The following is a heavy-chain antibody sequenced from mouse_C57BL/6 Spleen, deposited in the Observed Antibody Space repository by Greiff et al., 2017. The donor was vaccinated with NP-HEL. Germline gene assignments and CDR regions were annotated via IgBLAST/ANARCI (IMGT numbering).Heavy chain of an antibody. CDR3: ARGYGNSDY. V-gene: IGHV1-59*01. J-gene: IGHJ2*01. D-gene: IGHD1-1*01. CDR1: GYTFTSYW. CDR2: IDPSDSYT. Sequence: QVQLQQPGAELVRPGTSVKLSCKASGYTFTSYWMHWVKQRPGQGLEWIGVIDPSDSYTNYNQKFKGKATLTVDTSSSTAYMQLSSLTSEDSAVYYCARGYGNSDYWGQGTTLTVYS.